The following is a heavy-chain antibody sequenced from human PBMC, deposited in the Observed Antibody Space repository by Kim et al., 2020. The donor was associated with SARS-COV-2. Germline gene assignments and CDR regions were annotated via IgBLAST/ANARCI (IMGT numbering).Heavy chain of an antibody. J-gene: IGHJ5*02. CDR1: GGSMRSGYDY. Sequence: SETLSLICTVSGGSMRSGYDYWSWLRQRPGKGLEWIGNVYYIGTTDYNPSLKSRISISVDLSKSQFSLQLTSVTAADTAVYYCARNTTSSPWFDPWARE. D-gene: IGHD6-6*01. CDR2: VYYIGTT. V-gene: IGHV4-30-4*01. CDR3: ARNTTSSPWFDP.